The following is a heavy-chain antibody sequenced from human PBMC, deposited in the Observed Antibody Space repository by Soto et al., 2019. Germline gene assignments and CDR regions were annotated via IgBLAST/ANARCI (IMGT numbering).Heavy chain of an antibody. CDR1: GFTFTSYA. Sequence: GGSLRLSCAASGFTFTSYAMCWVRQAPGKGLEWVSSISVSGDRTFYADSVKGRFTISRDNSRNTLHLQMNSLRAEDTAIYYCAKTSGVIVVVTSFDHWGQGTLVTV. J-gene: IGHJ4*02. V-gene: IGHV3-23*01. CDR2: ISVSGDRT. D-gene: IGHD3-22*01. CDR3: AKTSGVIVVVTSFDH.